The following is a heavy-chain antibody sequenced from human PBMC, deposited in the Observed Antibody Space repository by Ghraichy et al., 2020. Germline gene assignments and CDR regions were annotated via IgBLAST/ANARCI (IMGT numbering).Heavy chain of an antibody. CDR1: GYTLTELS. Sequence: ASVKVSCKVSGYTLTELSMHWVRQAPGKGLEWMGGFDPEDGETIYAQKFQGRVTMTEDTSTDTAYMELSILRSEDTAVYYCATFQLELRLFDYWCQGTLVTVSS. D-gene: IGHD1-7*01. CDR2: FDPEDGET. CDR3: ATFQLELRLFDY. J-gene: IGHJ4*02. V-gene: IGHV1-24*01.